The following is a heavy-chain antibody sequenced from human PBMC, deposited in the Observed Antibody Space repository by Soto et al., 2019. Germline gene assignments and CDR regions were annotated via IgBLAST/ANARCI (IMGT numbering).Heavy chain of an antibody. V-gene: IGHV4-34*01. J-gene: IGHJ5*02. Sequence: SETLSLTGAVYGGSFSGYYWSWIRQPPGKGLEWIGEINHSGSTNYNPSLKSRVTISVDTSKNQFSLKLSSVTAADTAVYYCARGPRVVVVAATRRRWFDPWGQGTLVTVSS. CDR1: GGSFSGYY. CDR2: INHSGST. CDR3: ARGPRVVVVAATRRRWFDP. D-gene: IGHD2-15*01.